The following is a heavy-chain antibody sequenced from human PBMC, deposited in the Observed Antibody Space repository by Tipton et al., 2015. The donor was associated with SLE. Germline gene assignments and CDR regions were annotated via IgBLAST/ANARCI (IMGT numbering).Heavy chain of an antibody. CDR1: GASITTEGYS. CDR3: ARGYYESNGYYSFDY. V-gene: IGHV4-30-2*01. J-gene: IGHJ4*02. CDR2: IFHTGSA. D-gene: IGHD3-22*01. Sequence: TLSLTCVVSGASITTEGYSWSWLRQPPGKGLEWIGYIFHTGSAYYNPSLRSRLTISLDRSNNQFSLKLSSMTAADTAVYHCARGYYESNGYYSFDYWGLGALVTVYS.